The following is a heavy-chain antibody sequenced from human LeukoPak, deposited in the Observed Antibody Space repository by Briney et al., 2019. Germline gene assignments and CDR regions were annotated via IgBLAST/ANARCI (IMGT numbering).Heavy chain of an antibody. J-gene: IGHJ4*02. Sequence: TSETLSLTCTVSGGSITFGSYYWTWIQQPAGKGLEWIGRIYTSGRTFYNPSLKSRVTISMDTSMNQFYLRLNSVTAADTAVYYCARARVIPASFDDWGQGALVTVSS. CDR2: IYTSGRT. D-gene: IGHD3-16*02. CDR3: ARARVIPASFDD. V-gene: IGHV4-61*02. CDR1: GGSITFGSYY.